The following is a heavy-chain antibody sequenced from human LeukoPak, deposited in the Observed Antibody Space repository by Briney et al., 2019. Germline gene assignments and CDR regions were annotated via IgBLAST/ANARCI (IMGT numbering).Heavy chain of an antibody. D-gene: IGHD3-10*01. V-gene: IGHV5-51*01. CDR3: ARVLLSYYYGSGRVPYYYYYYMDV. J-gene: IGHJ6*03. Sequence: GESLKISCKGSGYSFPNFWIGWVRQMPGKGLEWMGIIYLGDSDTRYSPSFQGQVTISADKSISTAYLQWSSLKASDTAMYYCARVLLSYYYGSGRVPYYYYYYMDVWGKGTTVTVSS. CDR1: GYSFPNFW. CDR2: IYLGDSDT.